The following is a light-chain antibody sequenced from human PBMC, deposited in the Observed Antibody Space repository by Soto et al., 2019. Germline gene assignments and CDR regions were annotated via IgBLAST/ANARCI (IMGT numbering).Light chain of an antibody. Sequence: AIQMTQSPSSLSASVGDRVTITCRASQGLRNDLDWFQQKPGKAPKLLIYAASNLQSGVPARFSGSGSGTDLTLTIRSLQPEDFATYYCLQKYVDPFPFGPGTKVDI. CDR2: AAS. CDR1: QGLRND. CDR3: LQKYVDPFP. J-gene: IGKJ3*01. V-gene: IGKV1-6*01.